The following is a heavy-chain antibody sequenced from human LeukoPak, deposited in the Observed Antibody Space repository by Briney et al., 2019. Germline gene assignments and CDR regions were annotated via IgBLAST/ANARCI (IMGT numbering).Heavy chain of an antibody. J-gene: IGHJ6*03. CDR1: GFTFSTYT. D-gene: IGHD1-1*01. V-gene: IGHV3-21*04. CDR3: ARTNDYYYYYYMDV. Sequence: KAGGSLRLSCAGSGFTFSTYTMSWVRQAPGKGLEWVSSISSSGRKIYYADSVKGRFTISRDNAKNSLYLQMNSLRAEDTALYYCARTNDYYYYYYMDVWGKGTTVTVSS. CDR2: ISSSGRKI.